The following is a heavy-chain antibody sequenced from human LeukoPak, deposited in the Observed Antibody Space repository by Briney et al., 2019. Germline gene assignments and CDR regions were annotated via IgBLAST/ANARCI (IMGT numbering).Heavy chain of an antibody. CDR1: GYSISSGYY. CDR3: ARGTSSGWLVSYYYYYMDV. V-gene: IGHV4-38-2*02. D-gene: IGHD6-19*01. Sequence: SETLSLTCTVSGYSISSGYYWGWIRQPPGKGLEWIGSIYHTGNTYYNPSLKSRVTISVDTSKNQFSLKLSSVTAADTAVYYCARGTSSGWLVSYYYYYMDVWGKGTTVTVSS. J-gene: IGHJ6*03. CDR2: IYHTGNT.